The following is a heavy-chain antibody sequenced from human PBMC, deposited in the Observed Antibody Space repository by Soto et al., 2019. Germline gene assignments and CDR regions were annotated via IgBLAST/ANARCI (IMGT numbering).Heavy chain of an antibody. D-gene: IGHD3-16*02. V-gene: IGHV1-46*01. CDR1: GYTFADYS. CDR3: TRLSRVTFIVN. J-gene: IGHJ1*01. CDR2: VDPATGAS. Sequence: QVQLVQSVAEVKSPGTSVKVSCQTSGYTFADYSIHWVRQAPGQGLEYMGKVDPATGASDSTQKIQGSISLTSDASTATVYMELNNLRSEDTAIYYCTRLSRVTFIVNWGQGTLVTVSS.